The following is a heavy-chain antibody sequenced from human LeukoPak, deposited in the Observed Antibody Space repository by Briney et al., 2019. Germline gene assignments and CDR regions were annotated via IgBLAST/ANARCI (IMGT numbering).Heavy chain of an antibody. CDR3: AGGDYHGSESYANY. J-gene: IGHJ4*02. Sequence: PSETLSLTCAVYGGSFSGQYWGWIRQPPGKELEWIGEINHGGSISYNASLKSRVTISLDTSKNQFSLKLSSVTAADTAVYYCAGGDYHGSESYANYWGQGTLVTVSS. D-gene: IGHD3-10*01. CDR1: GGSFSGQY. CDR2: INHGGSI. V-gene: IGHV4-34*01.